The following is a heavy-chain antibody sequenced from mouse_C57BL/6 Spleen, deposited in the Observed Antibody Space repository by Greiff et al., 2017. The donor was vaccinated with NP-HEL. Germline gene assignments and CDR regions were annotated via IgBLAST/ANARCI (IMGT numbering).Heavy chain of an antibody. CDR2: IRSKSSNYAT. J-gene: IGHJ4*01. D-gene: IGHD4-1*01. V-gene: IGHV10-3*01. CDR1: GFTFNTYA. CDR3: VRGGTGTYYYAMDY. Sequence: DVMLVESGGGLVQPKGSLKLSCAASGFTFNTYAMHWVRQAPGKGLEWVARIRSKSSNYATYYADSVKDRFTISRDDSQSMLYLQMNNLKTEDTAMYYCVRGGTGTYYYAMDYWGQGTSVTVSS.